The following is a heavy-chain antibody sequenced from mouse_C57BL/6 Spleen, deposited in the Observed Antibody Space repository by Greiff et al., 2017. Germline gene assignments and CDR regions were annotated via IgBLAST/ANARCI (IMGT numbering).Heavy chain of an antibody. CDR3: ARGRGITTVVTYFDV. J-gene: IGHJ1*03. V-gene: IGHV1-54*01. D-gene: IGHD1-1*01. Sequence: QVQLQQSGAELVRPGTSVKVSCKASGYAFTNYLIEWVKQRPGQGLEWIGVINPGSGGTNYNEKFKGKAPLTADKSSSTAYMQLSSLTSEDSAVYFCARGRGITTVVTYFDVWGTGTTVTVSS. CDR1: GYAFTNYL. CDR2: INPGSGGT.